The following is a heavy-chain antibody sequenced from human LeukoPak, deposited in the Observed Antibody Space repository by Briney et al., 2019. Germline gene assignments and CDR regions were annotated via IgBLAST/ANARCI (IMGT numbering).Heavy chain of an antibody. CDR2: VSSSSSTI. V-gene: IGHV3-48*01. J-gene: IGHJ6*04. CDR3: AELGITMIGGV. Sequence: GGSLRLSCAASGFTFSSYSMNWVRQAPGKGLEWVSYVSSSSSTIYYADSVKGRFTISRDNAKNSLYLQMNSLRAEGTAVYYCAELGITMIGGVWGKGTTVTISS. D-gene: IGHD3-10*02. CDR1: GFTFSSYS.